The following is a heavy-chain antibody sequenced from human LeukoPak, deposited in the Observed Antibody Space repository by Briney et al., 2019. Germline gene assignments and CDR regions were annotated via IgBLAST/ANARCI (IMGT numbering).Heavy chain of an antibody. Sequence: GGSLRLSCAASGFTFSSYAMSWVRQAPGEGLEWVSAISGSGGSTYYADSVKGRFTISRDNSKNTLYLQMNSLRAEDTAVYYCAKVLDDILTGYYPPGIDYFDYWGQGTLVTVSS. CDR3: AKVLDDILTGYYPPGIDYFDY. V-gene: IGHV3-23*01. CDR2: ISGSGGST. J-gene: IGHJ4*02. CDR1: GFTFSSYA. D-gene: IGHD3-9*01.